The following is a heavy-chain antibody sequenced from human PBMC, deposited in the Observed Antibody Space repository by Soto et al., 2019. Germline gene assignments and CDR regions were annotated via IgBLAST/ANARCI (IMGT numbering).Heavy chain of an antibody. J-gene: IGHJ4*02. CDR1: GFTFTRYW. CDR3: VRPFYDLASRTPFDH. Sequence: HPGGSLRLSCVASGFTFTRYWMHWVRQAPGKGLVWVSRINTDKSTLSYADSVEGRFTISRDNAKNTLYLQMDSLRAEDTAVYYCVRPFYDLASRTPFDHWGQGTLVTVSS. V-gene: IGHV3-74*01. CDR2: INTDKSTL. D-gene: IGHD2-2*01.